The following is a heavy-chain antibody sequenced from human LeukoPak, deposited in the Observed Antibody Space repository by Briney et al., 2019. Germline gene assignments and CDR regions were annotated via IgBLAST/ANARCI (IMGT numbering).Heavy chain of an antibody. V-gene: IGHV3-7*01. CDR2: IKQDGSEK. J-gene: IGHJ6*02. D-gene: IGHD2-2*01. CDR3: ARDSYCSSTSCYADPYYYYGMDV. CDR1: GFTFSSYW. Sequence: GGSLRLSCAASGFTFSSYWMSWVRQAPGKGLEWVANIKQDGSEKYYVDSVKGRFTISRDNAKNSLYLQMNSLRAEDTAVYYCARDSYCSSTSCYADPYYYYGMDVWGQGTTVTVSS.